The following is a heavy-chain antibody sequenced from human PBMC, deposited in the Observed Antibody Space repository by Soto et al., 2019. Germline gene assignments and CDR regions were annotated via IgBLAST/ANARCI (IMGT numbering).Heavy chain of an antibody. D-gene: IGHD3-3*01. CDR2: IKQDGSEK. CDR3: ARDTVSRYDFWSGYYTSSDYYYGMDV. J-gene: IGHJ6*02. Sequence: HPGGSLRLSCAASGFTFSSYWMSWVRQAPGKGLEWVANIKQDGSEKYYVDSVKGRFTISRDNAKNSLYLQMNSLRAEDTAVYYCARDTVSRYDFWSGYYTSSDYYYGMDVWGQGTTVTVSS. CDR1: GFTFSSYW. V-gene: IGHV3-7*03.